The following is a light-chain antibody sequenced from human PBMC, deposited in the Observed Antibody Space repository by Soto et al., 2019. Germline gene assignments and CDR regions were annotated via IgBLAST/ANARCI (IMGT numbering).Light chain of an antibody. CDR2: GAS. CDR3: QQYGSSPRT. V-gene: IGKV3-20*01. CDR1: QSDSSNF. Sequence: EIVLTQSPGTLYLSPGERATLSCRASQSDSSNFLAWYQQKPGQAPRLLIYGASNRATGIPDKFNGSGSGTDFTLTISRLEPEDFAMYYCQQYGSSPRTFGQGSKVEIK. J-gene: IGKJ1*01.